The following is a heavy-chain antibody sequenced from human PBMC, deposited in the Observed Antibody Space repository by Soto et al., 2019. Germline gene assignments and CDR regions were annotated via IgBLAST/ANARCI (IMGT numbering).Heavy chain of an antibody. D-gene: IGHD1-26*01. V-gene: IGHV4-34*01. CDR3: ARAAVKLGATLFDS. J-gene: IGHJ4*02. CDR2: INHSGFT. CDR1: CGSLRGHY. Sequence: SETLSLTCAVSCGSLRGHYWSWIRQSPEKGLEWIGEINHSGFTNYNPTLKSRVTISRDASKNQFSLRLSSMTAADSAVYFCARAAVKLGATLFDSWGQGTLVTVSS.